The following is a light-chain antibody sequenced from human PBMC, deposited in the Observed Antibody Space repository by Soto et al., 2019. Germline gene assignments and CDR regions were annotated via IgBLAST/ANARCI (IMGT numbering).Light chain of an antibody. CDR2: DAS. J-gene: IGKJ1*01. V-gene: IGKV3-11*01. Sequence: EIVLTQSPATLSLSPGERATLSCRASQSVSSYLAWYQQKPGQAPRLLIYDASNRATGIPARFSGSRSGTDFTLTISSLEPEDFAVYYCQQRSNWRTWTFGQGTKVEIK. CDR1: QSVSSY. CDR3: QQRSNWRTWT.